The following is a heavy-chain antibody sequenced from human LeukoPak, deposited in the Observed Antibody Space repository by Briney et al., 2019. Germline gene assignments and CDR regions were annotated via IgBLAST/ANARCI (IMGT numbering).Heavy chain of an antibody. J-gene: IGHJ5*02. CDR3: ARRLLEWDDWFDP. Sequence: SETLSLTCTVSGGSTSSHYWSWIRQPPGRGLEWIGYIYYSGSTNYNPSLKSRVTISVDTSKNQFSLKLSSVTAADTAVYYCARRLLEWDDWFDPWGQGTLVTVSS. D-gene: IGHD3-3*01. V-gene: IGHV4-59*11. CDR1: GGSTSSHY. CDR2: IYYSGST.